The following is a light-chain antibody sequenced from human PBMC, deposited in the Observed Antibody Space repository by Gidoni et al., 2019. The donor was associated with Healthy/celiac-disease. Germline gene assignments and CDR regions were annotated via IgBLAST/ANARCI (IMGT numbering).Light chain of an antibody. CDR2: KAS. CDR1: QSISSW. CDR3: QQYNSYSPT. Sequence: DIQMTQSPSTLSASVGDRVTITFRASQSISSWLAWYKQKPGKAPKLLIYKASSLESGVPSRFSGSGSGTEFTLTISSLQHDDFATYYCQQYNSYSPTFGQGTKVEIK. J-gene: IGKJ1*01. V-gene: IGKV1-5*03.